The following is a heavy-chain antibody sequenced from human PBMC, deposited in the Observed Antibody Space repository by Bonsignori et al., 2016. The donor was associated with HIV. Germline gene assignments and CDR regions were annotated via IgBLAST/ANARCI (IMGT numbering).Heavy chain of an antibody. CDR1: GGSISSYY. Sequence: SETLSLTCTVSGGSISSYYWSWIRQPPGKGLEWIGYIYYSGSTNYNPSLKSRVTISVDTSKNQFSLKLSSVTAADTAVYYCARDMAGSLDYWGQGTLVTVSS. CDR2: IYYSGST. V-gene: IGHV4-59*01. J-gene: IGHJ4*02. CDR3: ARDMAGSLDY. D-gene: IGHD6-19*01.